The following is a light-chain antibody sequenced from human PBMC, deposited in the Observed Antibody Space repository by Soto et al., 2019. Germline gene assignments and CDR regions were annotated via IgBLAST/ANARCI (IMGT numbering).Light chain of an antibody. V-gene: IGKV1-39*01. CDR2: SAS. Sequence: DIQLTQSPSSLSASVGDRVTITCRASQSINNYWYQVKPGKAPRLLIYSASNLQGGVPSRFSGSGTGTDFTLTISSLEPEDFATYYCQQSFFTLITFGQGTRLEIK. CDR1: QSINNY. J-gene: IGKJ5*01. CDR3: QQSFFTLIT.